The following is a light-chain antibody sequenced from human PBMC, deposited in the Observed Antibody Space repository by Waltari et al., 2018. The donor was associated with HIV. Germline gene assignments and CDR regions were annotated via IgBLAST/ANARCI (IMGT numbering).Light chain of an antibody. J-gene: IGLJ3*02. V-gene: IGLV1-47*01. Sequence: HSVLTQPHSAACSPAQRITISCSGRSSHTGTNSFYLYQHLPGTAPNLLIYRNNQRPSGVPDRFSVSKAGTSVSLAISGLRSEDEADYHCAAWDDSLSGRVFGGGTKLTVL. CDR1: SSHTGTNS. CDR2: RNN. CDR3: AAWDDSLSGRV.